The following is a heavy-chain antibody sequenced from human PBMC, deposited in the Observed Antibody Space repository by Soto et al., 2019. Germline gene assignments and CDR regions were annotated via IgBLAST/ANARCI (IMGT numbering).Heavy chain of an antibody. Sequence: EVQLLESGGGLVQPGGSLRLSCAASGFTFSSYAMSWVRQAPGKGLEWVPAISGSGGSTYYADSVKGRFTISRDNSKNTLYLQMNSLRAEDTAVYYCAKSPDFYGDYVSTAFDIWGQGTMVTVSS. V-gene: IGHV3-23*01. CDR2: ISGSGGST. D-gene: IGHD4-17*01. CDR3: AKSPDFYGDYVSTAFDI. J-gene: IGHJ3*02. CDR1: GFTFSSYA.